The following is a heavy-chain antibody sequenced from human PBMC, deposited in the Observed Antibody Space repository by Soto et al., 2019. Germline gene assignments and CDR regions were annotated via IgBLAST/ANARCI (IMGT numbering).Heavy chain of an antibody. V-gene: IGHV1-2*02. CDR2: INPNSGGT. D-gene: IGHD5-12*01. CDR1: GYTFTAYY. CDR3: ARGGGRGYNELDP. J-gene: IGHJ5*02. Sequence: QVQLVQSGAEVKKPGASVKVSCKASGYTFTAYYMHWVRQAPGQGLEWMGWINPNSGGTNHAQNFQGRVTMTRHTSTTTAYMELASLRSDDTAVYYCARGGGRGYNELDPWGHGALVIVSS.